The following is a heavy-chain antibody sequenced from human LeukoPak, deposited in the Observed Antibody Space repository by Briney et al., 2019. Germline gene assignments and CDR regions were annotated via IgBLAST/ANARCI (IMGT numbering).Heavy chain of an antibody. Sequence: GGSLRLSCAASGFTFSTYWMSWVRQAPGKGLEWVANINQGGSATYYMNSVKGRFTIARDNAKNSLYLQMDSLEAEDTAVYHCARTTWSEGVLQQWYFDYWGQGTLVTVSS. V-gene: IGHV3-7*01. CDR1: GFTFSTYW. CDR2: INQGGSAT. D-gene: IGHD6-13*01. CDR3: ARTTWSEGVLQQWYFDY. J-gene: IGHJ4*02.